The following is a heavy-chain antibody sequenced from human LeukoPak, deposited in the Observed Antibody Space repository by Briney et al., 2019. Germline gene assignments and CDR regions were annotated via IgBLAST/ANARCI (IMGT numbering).Heavy chain of an antibody. CDR3: ARDVFEDAGTTSFDY. J-gene: IGHJ4*02. D-gene: IGHD1-1*01. CDR2: ISSSGSII. V-gene: IGHV3-11*01. Sequence: PGGSLRLSCAASGFTFSDYYMSWIRQAPGKGLEWVSYISSSGSIIYYADSVKGRFTISRDNAKNSLYLQMNSLRAEDTAVYYCARDVFEDAGTTSFDYWGQGTLVTVSS. CDR1: GFTFSDYY.